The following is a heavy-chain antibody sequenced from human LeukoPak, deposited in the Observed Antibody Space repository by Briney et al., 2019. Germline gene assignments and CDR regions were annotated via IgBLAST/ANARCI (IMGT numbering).Heavy chain of an antibody. Sequence: SQTLSLTCTVSGGSISSGSYYWSWIRQPAGKGLEWIGRIYTSGSTNYNPSLKSRVTISVDTSKNQFSLKLSSVTAADTAVYYCARDRGNIAAADWFDPWGQGTLVTVSS. V-gene: IGHV4-61*02. D-gene: IGHD6-13*01. CDR1: GGSISSGSYY. CDR3: ARDRGNIAAADWFDP. CDR2: IYTSGST. J-gene: IGHJ5*02.